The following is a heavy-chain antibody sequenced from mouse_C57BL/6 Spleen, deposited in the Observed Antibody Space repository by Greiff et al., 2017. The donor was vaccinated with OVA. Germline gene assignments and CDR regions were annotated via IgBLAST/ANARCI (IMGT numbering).Heavy chain of an antibody. V-gene: IGHV1-80*01. D-gene: IGHD2-4*01. CDR1: GYAFSSYW. Sequence: QVQLQQSGAGLLKPGASVKISCKASGYAFSSYWMNWVKQRPGKGLEWIGQFYPGDGDTNYNGKFKGKATLTADKSSSTAYMQLSSLTSEDSAVYFCAVYYDYDAVDYWGQGTTLTVSS. CDR3: AVYYDYDAVDY. J-gene: IGHJ2*01. CDR2: FYPGDGDT.